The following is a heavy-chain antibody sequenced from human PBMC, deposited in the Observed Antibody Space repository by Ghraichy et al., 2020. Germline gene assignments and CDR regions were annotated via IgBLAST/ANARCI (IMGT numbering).Heavy chain of an antibody. CDR3: ARGSIVGGTVKYASDI. D-gene: IGHD3-3*02. J-gene: IGHJ3*02. CDR2: INPNSSGT. Sequence: ASVKVSCKSSGYTFRDYYLQWVRQAPGQGLETMGWINPNSSGTNYAQKFQGRVTMTSDTSITTAYMELSRVTSDDTAVYYCARGSIVGGTVKYASDIWGQGTLVTVSS. CDR1: GYTFRDYY. V-gene: IGHV1-2*02.